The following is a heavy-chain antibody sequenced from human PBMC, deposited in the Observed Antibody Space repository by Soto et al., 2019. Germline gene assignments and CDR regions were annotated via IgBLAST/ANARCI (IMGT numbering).Heavy chain of an antibody. J-gene: IGHJ6*02. CDR3: ARDWTGATCPCVDV. CDR1: GFTFSNYA. V-gene: IGHV3-23*01. Sequence: EVQLLESGGGLVQPGWSLRLSWAAAGFTFSNYALTWVRHSPGKGLEWVSTFSGSGGSTYYSDSVRGRFTISRDNFKNTLFLQMNSLRVEDTALYSCARDWTGATCPCVDVWGQGTTVSVSS. D-gene: IGHD3-3*01. CDR2: FSGSGGST.